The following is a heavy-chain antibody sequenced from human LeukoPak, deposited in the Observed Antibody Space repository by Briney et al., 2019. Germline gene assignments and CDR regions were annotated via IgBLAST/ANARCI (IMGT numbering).Heavy chain of an antibody. V-gene: IGHV4-59*08. CDR3: ARLASGSYGPLTPFDY. Sequence: SETPSLTCTVSGGSISSYYWSWIRQPPGKGLEWIGDIYYSGSTNYNPSLKSRVTISVDTSKNQFSLRLSSVTAADTAVYYSARLASGSYGPLTPFDYWGQGTLVTVSS. J-gene: IGHJ4*02. D-gene: IGHD1-26*01. CDR2: IYYSGST. CDR1: GGSISSYY.